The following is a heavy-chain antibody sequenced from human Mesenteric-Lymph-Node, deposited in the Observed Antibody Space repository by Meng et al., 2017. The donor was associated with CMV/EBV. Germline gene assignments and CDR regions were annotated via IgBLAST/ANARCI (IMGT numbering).Heavy chain of an antibody. D-gene: IGHD2-15*01. CDR2: INPSGGST. CDR3: ARGPESEAMLDSLNY. CDR1: GYTFTSYY. J-gene: IGHJ4*02. V-gene: IGHV1-46*01. Sequence: ASVKVSCKASGYTFTSYYIHWVRQAPGQGLEWMGLINPSGGSTDSAQKFQGRLTMTRDTSTSTVYMDLSSLRSEDTAVYYCARGPESEAMLDSLNYWGQGTLVTVSS.